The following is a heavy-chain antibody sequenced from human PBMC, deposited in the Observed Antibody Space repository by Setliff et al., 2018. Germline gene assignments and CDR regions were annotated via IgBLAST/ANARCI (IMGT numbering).Heavy chain of an antibody. Sequence: PSETLSLTCTVSGGSISTYYWSWIRQPPGKGLEWIGYVYYSGIANYSPSLKGRFTMTIDTSTRTAYMELRNLRSDDTAIYYCARVSLPAAIVRFDSWGQGTLVTVSS. J-gene: IGHJ5*01. CDR2: VYYSGIA. D-gene: IGHD2-2*01. CDR1: GGSISTYY. CDR3: ARVSLPAAIVRFDS. V-gene: IGHV4-59*01.